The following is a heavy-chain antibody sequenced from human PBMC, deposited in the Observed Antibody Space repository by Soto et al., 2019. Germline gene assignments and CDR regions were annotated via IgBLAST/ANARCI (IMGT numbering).Heavy chain of an antibody. CDR3: VRDVRRLHRRSVRSYTAFDV. V-gene: IGHV4-59*01. CDR2: VYSSGST. D-gene: IGHD3-3*01. CDR1: GGSISDFY. Sequence: XATLALTCTVSGGSISDFYWSWIRPPPGKGLEWMGYVYSSGSTKYNPSLQSRVTISIDASKNQFSLNLKSVNAADTAVYYCVRDVRRLHRRSVRSYTAFDVWGPGTMVTVSS. J-gene: IGHJ3*01.